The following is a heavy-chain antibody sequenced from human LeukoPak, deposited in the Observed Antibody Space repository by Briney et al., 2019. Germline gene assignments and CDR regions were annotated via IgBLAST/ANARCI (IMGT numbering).Heavy chain of an antibody. D-gene: IGHD6-19*01. V-gene: IGHV1-69*05. CDR1: GGTFSSYA. CDR2: IIPIFGTA. CDR3: ARVPIAVAGNWFDP. J-gene: IGHJ5*02. Sequence: SVKVSCKASGGTFSSYAISWVRQAPGQGLEWMGGIIPIFGTANYAQKFQGRVTMTRDTSTSTVYMELSSLRSEDTAVYYCARVPIAVAGNWFDPWGQGTLVTVSS.